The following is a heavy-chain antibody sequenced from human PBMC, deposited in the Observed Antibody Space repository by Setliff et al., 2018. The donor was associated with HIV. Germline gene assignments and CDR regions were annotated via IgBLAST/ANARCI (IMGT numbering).Heavy chain of an antibody. Sequence: SETLSLTCTVSGGSISSHYWSWIRQPPGKGLEWIESIYYSGSTNYNPSLKSRVTISVDTSKNQFSLKLSSVTAADTAVYYRARGYLYSSSSCFDYWGQGTLVTVSS. CDR2: IYYSGST. V-gene: IGHV4-59*11. CDR1: GGSISSHY. D-gene: IGHD6-13*01. J-gene: IGHJ4*02. CDR3: ARGYLYSSSSCFDY.